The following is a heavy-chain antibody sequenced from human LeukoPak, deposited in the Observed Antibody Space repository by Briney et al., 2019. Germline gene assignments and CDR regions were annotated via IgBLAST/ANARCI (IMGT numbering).Heavy chain of an antibody. D-gene: IGHD1-26*01. J-gene: IGHJ5*02. CDR3: ARGGGLMGATLGFDP. V-gene: IGHV4-59*01. CDR2: IYYSGST. Sequence: PSETLSLTCTVSGGSISSYYWSWIRQPPGKGLEWIGYIYYSGSTNYNPSLKSRFSISGDTSNNHFSLRVNSVTAADTAVYYCARGGGLMGATLGFDPWGQEILVTVSS. CDR1: GGSISSYY.